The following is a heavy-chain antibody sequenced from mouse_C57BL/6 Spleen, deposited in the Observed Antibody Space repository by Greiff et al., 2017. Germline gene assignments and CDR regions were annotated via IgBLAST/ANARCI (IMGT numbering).Heavy chain of an antibody. CDR1: GFTFSSYG. V-gene: IGHV5-6*02. Sequence: EVKLVESGGDLVKPGGSLKLSCAASGFTFSSYGMSWVRQTPDKRLEWVATISSGGSYTYYPAIVKGRFTISRDNAKNTLYLQMSSLKSEDTAMYYCARRDGNYHFDYWGQGTTLTVAS. CDR3: ARRDGNYHFDY. D-gene: IGHD2-1*01. J-gene: IGHJ2*01. CDR2: ISSGGSYT.